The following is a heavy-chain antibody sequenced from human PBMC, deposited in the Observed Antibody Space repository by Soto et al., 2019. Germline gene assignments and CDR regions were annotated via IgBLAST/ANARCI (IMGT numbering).Heavy chain of an antibody. D-gene: IGHD4-4*01. CDR2: IIPIFGTA. Sequence: QVQLVQSGAEVKKPGSSVKVSCKASGGTFSSYAINWVRQAPGQGLEWMGGIIPIFGTAKYAQKFQGRVTITADESTSTAYMELSSLSSEDTAVYYCARTAHYSNYVRDPYYFDYWGQGTLVTVSS. J-gene: IGHJ4*02. CDR1: GGTFSSYA. V-gene: IGHV1-69*01. CDR3: ARTAHYSNYVRDPYYFDY.